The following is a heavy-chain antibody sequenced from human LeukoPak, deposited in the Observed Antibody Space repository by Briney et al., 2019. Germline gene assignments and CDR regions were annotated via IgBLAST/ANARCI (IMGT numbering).Heavy chain of an antibody. J-gene: IGHJ5*02. CDR2: IYYSGST. CDR1: GGSISSYY. Sequence: SETLSLTCTVSGGSISSYYWSWIRQPPGEGLEWIGYIYYSGSTNYNPSLKSRVTISVDTSKDQFSLKLSSVTAADTAVYYCARESTADWFDPWGQGTLVTVSS. CDR3: ARESTADWFDP. V-gene: IGHV4-59*01. D-gene: IGHD1-1*01.